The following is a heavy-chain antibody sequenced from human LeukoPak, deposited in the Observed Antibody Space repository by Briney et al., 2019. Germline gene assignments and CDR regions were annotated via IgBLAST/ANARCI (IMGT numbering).Heavy chain of an antibody. CDR1: GGSISDYY. CDR2: FSNSGTT. D-gene: IGHD7-27*01. CDR3: ARGSNWGDY. Sequence: SETLSLTCTVSGGSISDYYWSWIRQPPGKGLEWIGYFSNSGTTNQNPSLKSRVTMSVGTSKSQFSLKLSSVTAADTAVYYCARGSNWGDYWGQGALVTVSS. J-gene: IGHJ4*02. V-gene: IGHV4-59*12.